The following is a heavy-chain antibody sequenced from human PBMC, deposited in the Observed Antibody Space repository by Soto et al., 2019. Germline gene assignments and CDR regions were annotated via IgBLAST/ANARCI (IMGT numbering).Heavy chain of an antibody. Sequence: ASVKVSCKASGYTFTGYYMHWVRQAPGQGLEWMGWINPNSGGTNYAQKFQGRATMTRDTPISTAYMELSRLRSDDTAVYYCATIMVRGVIMDYWGQGTLVTVSS. CDR3: ATIMVRGVIMDY. J-gene: IGHJ4*02. V-gene: IGHV1-2*02. D-gene: IGHD3-10*01. CDR2: INPNSGGT. CDR1: GYTFTGYY.